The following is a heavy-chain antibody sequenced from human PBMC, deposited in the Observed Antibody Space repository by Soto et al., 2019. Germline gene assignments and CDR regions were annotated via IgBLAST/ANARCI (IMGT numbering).Heavy chain of an antibody. Sequence: QVQLVESGGGVVQPGRSLRLSCAASGFTFSSYGMHWVRQAPGKGLEWVAVISYDGSNKYYADSVKGRFTISRDNSKNTLYLQMNSLRAEDTVVYHCAKGVSIAARPPIDYWGQGTLVTVSS. V-gene: IGHV3-30*18. CDR3: AKGVSIAARPPIDY. CDR2: ISYDGSNK. J-gene: IGHJ4*02. D-gene: IGHD6-6*01. CDR1: GFTFSSYG.